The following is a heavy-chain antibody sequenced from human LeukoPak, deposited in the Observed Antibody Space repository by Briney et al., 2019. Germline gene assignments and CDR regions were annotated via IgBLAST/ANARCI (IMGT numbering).Heavy chain of an antibody. CDR2: INPNSGGT. V-gene: IGHV1-2*02. D-gene: IGHD3-10*01. CDR3: ARDQEDGSGSYYNYFDY. CDR1: GYTFTGYY. Sequence: ASVKVSCKASGYTFTGYYMHWVRQAPGQGLEWMGWINPNSGGTNYAQKFQGRVTMTRDTSISTAYMEPSRLRSDDTAVYYCARDQEDGSGSYYNYFDYWGQGTLVTVSS. J-gene: IGHJ4*02.